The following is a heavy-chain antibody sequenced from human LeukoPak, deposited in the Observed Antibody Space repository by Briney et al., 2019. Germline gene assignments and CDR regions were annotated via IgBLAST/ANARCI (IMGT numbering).Heavy chain of an antibody. J-gene: IGHJ6*03. CDR1: GYTFTSYY. CDR3: ARGPSITMVRGGQWYYYMDV. Sequence: ASVKVSRKASGYTFTSYYIHWVRQAPGQGLEWRGLINPSGGSTNYAQKFQGRVTMTRDTSTSPVYMELSSLRSEDTAVYYCARGPSITMVRGGQWYYYMDVWGKGTTVTISS. CDR2: INPSGGST. D-gene: IGHD3-10*01. V-gene: IGHV1-46*01.